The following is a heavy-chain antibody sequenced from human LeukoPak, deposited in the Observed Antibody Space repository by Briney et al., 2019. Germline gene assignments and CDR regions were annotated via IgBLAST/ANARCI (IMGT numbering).Heavy chain of an antibody. D-gene: IGHD3-10*01. CDR1: GGSISRNSYY. CDR3: ARTRYYYNSRSYGAPYYFDY. V-gene: IGHV4-39*01. Sequence: SETLSLTCAVSGGSISRNSYYWGWIRQPPGKGLEWIGSIYYSGSTYYNPSLKSRVTISVDTSKNQFSLKLNSVTAADTAVYYCARTRYYYNSRSYGAPYYFDYWGQGTLVTVSS. J-gene: IGHJ4*02. CDR2: IYYSGST.